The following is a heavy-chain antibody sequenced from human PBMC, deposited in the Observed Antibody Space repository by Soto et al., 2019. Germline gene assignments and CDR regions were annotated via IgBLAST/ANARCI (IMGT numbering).Heavy chain of an antibody. V-gene: IGHV1-69*10. Sequence: ASVKVSCKASGGTFSSYAISWVRQAPGQGLEWMGGIIPILGIANYAQKFQGRVTITADKSTSTAYMELSSLRSEDTAVYYCARPSPLIVGATSYYYYGMDVWGQGTTVTVSS. CDR3: ARPSPLIVGATSYYYYGMDV. D-gene: IGHD1-26*01. CDR1: GGTFSSYA. J-gene: IGHJ6*02. CDR2: IIPILGIA.